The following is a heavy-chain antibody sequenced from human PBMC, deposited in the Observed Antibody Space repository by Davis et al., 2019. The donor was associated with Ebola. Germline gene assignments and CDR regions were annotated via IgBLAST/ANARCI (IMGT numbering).Heavy chain of an antibody. D-gene: IGHD2-15*01. J-gene: IGHJ4*02. CDR3: AHGGRDSSGFLS. CDR1: GFTFSAYA. V-gene: IGHV3-23*01. Sequence: PGGSLRLSCAASGFTFSAYAMSWVRQAPGKGLERVSGIRGSGSNTYYADSVKGRFTISRDNSKNTLYLQMNSLRVEDTAVYYCAHGGRDSSGFLSWGQGTLVTVSS. CDR2: IRGSGSNT.